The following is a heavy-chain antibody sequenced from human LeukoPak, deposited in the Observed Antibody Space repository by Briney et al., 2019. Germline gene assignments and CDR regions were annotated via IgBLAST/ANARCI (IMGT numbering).Heavy chain of an antibody. Sequence: GGSLRLSCAASGFTFTNYWMSWVRLAPGKGLEWVANIKHDGSETYYVDSVKGRFTISRDNAKNSQYLQLNSLRAEDTAVYYCASANGDYARGGFDYWGQGTLVTVSS. V-gene: IGHV3-7*01. CDR3: ASANGDYARGGFDY. D-gene: IGHD4-17*01. J-gene: IGHJ4*02. CDR1: GFTFTNYW. CDR2: IKHDGSET.